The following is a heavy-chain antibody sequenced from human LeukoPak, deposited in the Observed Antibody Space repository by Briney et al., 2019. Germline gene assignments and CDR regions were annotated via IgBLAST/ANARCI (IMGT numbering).Heavy chain of an antibody. V-gene: IGHV4-59*01. J-gene: IGHJ4*02. CDR1: GGSISSYY. Sequence: SESLSLTCTVSGGSISSYYWSWIRQPPGKGLEWIGYIYYSGSTNYNPSLKSRVTISVDTSKNQFSLKLSSVTAADTAVYYCATKGPRRGYFDYWGQGTLVAVSS. CDR3: ATKGPRRGYFDY. CDR2: IYYSGST.